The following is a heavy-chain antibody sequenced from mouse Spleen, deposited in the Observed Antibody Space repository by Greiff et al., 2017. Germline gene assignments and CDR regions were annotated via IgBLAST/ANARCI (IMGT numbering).Heavy chain of an antibody. V-gene: IGHV2-6-1*01. CDR3: ARHDLYYYAMDY. CDR2: IWSDGST. Sequence: QVHVKQSGPGLVAPSQSLSITCTISGFSLTSYGVHWVRHPPGKGLEWLVVIWSDGSTTYNSALKSRLSISKDNSKSQVFLKMNSLQTDDTAMYYCARHDLYYYAMDYWGQGTSVTVSS. CDR1: GFSLTSYG. J-gene: IGHJ4*01.